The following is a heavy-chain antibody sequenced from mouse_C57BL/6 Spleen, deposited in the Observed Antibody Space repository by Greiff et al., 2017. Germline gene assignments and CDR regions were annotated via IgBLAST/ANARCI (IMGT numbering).Heavy chain of an antibody. CDR3: ARRDYSNFFMDY. D-gene: IGHD2-5*01. Sequence: VQGVESGPGLVQPSQSLSITCTVSGFSLTSYGVHWVRQSPGTGLEWLGVIWSGGSTDYNAAFISRLSLSKDNSKSQVFFKMNSLQADDTAIYYCARRDYSNFFMDYWGQGTSVTVSS. CDR1: GFSLTSYG. J-gene: IGHJ4*01. V-gene: IGHV2-2*01. CDR2: IWSGGST.